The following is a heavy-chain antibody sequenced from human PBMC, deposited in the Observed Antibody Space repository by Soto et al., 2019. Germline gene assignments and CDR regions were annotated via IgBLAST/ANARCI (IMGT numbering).Heavy chain of an antibody. CDR2: IYYSGST. CDR1: GGSISSSSYY. D-gene: IGHD2-2*01. Sequence: LETLSLTCTVSGGSISSSSYYWGWIRQPPGKGLEWIGSIYYSGSTYYNPSLKSRVTISVDTSKNQFSLKLSSVTAADTAVYYCARQPGDIVVVPAASPDYWGQGTLVTVSS. V-gene: IGHV4-39*01. J-gene: IGHJ4*02. CDR3: ARQPGDIVVVPAASPDY.